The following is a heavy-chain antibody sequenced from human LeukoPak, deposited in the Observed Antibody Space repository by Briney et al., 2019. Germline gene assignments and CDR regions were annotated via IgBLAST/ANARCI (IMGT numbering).Heavy chain of an antibody. CDR2: IYHSGST. CDR1: GGSISSGGYY. D-gene: IGHD2-2*01. V-gene: IGHV4-30-2*01. J-gene: IGHJ3*02. Sequence: PSQTLSLTCTVSGGSISSGGYYWSWIRQPPGKGLEWIGYIYHSGSTYYNPSLKSRVTISVDTSKNQFSLKLSSVTAADTAVYYCARDCSSTSCYEGDAFDIWGQGTMVTVSS. CDR3: ARDCSSTSCYEGDAFDI.